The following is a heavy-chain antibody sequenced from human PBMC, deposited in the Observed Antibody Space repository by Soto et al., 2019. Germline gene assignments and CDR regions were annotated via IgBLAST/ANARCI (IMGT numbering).Heavy chain of an antibody. CDR2: IIPIFGTA. D-gene: IGHD4-4*01. CDR3: AKRDYSSFYYYYGMDV. Sequence: SVKVSCKASGGTFSSYAISWVRQAPGQGLEWMGGIIPIFGTANYAQKFQGRVTITTDESTSTAYMELSSLRSEDTAVYYCAKRDYSSFYYYYGMDVWGQGTTVTVSS. CDR1: GGTFSSYA. V-gene: IGHV1-69*05. J-gene: IGHJ6*02.